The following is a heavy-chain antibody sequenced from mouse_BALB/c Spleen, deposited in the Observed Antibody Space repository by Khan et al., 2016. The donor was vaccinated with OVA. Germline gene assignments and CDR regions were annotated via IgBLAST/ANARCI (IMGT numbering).Heavy chain of an antibody. CDR1: GYTFKNHG. Sequence: QIQLVQSGPELKKPGETVKISCKASGYTFKNHGMNWVKQAPGKSLKWMGWINTYTGEPTYVEDFKGRFAFSLETSASTAYLQINNLKNEDTATYFCARPPFFSYVMVYWGQGTSVTVSS. CDR2: INTYTGEP. V-gene: IGHV9-3-1*01. CDR3: ARPPFFSYVMVY. J-gene: IGHJ4*01.